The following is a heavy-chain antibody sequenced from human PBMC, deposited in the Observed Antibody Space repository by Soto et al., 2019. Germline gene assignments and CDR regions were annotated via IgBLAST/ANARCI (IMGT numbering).Heavy chain of an antibody. CDR1: GYSFTVNS. D-gene: IGHD2-2*01. J-gene: IGHJ4*02. CDR3: ATAYCSSTSCYFDY. V-gene: IGHV1-2*04. Sequence: ASVKVSCKASGYSFTVNSIHWVLQAPGKGLEWMGGIHPGNGGTNYAQKFQGWVTMTEDTSTDTAYMDLSSLRSEDTAVYYCATAYCSSTSCYFDYWGQGTLVTVSS. CDR2: IHPGNGGT.